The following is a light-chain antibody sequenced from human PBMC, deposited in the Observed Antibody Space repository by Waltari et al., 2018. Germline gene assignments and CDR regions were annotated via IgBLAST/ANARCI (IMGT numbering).Light chain of an antibody. J-gene: IGKJ5*01. CDR2: KTS. CDR3: QQYYSDSIT. V-gene: IGKV1-5*03. Sequence: DIQMTQSPSTLSASVGDRVTITCRASQSIARWLAWHQQKPGKAPKALIYKTSSLEIGVPSRFSGSGSGTEFTLTISSLQPDDFATYYCQQYYSDSITFGQGTRLEIK. CDR1: QSIARW.